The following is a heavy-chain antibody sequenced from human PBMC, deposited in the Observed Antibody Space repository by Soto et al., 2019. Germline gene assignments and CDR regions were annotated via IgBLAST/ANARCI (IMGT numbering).Heavy chain of an antibody. V-gene: IGHV3-33*01. Sequence: QVRLVESGGGVVQPGRSLRLSCAASGFSFSNYGMHWVRQAPGKGLEWVALIWYDGSNKYYADSVKVRFTVSRDNSKNTLYLQMNSMRGEDTAVYYCARGSSSSAFDIWGQGTMVTVSS. D-gene: IGHD6-6*01. CDR3: ARGSSSSAFDI. J-gene: IGHJ3*02. CDR2: IWYDGSNK. CDR1: GFSFSNYG.